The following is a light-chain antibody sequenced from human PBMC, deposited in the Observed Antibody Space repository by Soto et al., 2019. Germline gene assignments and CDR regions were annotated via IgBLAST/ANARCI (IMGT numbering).Light chain of an antibody. V-gene: IGLV2-8*01. CDR3: SSNEGGDNWV. CDR2: EVT. Sequence: QSALTQPPSASGSPGQSVTISCTGTSSDVGFYNYVSWYQQHPGIAPKLMIYEVTKRPSGVPDRFSGSKSGKTASLTVHGLQAEDEADYYCSSNEGGDNWVFGGGTKLTVL. J-gene: IGLJ3*02. CDR1: SSDVGFYNY.